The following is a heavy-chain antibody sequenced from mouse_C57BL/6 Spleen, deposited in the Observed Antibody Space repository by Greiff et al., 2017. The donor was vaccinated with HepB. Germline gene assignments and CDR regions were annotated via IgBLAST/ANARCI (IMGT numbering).Heavy chain of an antibody. CDR1: GFTFSDYG. CDR3: ARASNSYYFDY. V-gene: IGHV5-15*01. Sequence: EVKLMESGGGLVQPGGSLKLSCAASGFTFSDYGMAWVRQAPRKGPEWVAFISNLAYSIYYADTVTGRFTISRENAKNTLYLEMSSLRSEDTAMYYCARASNSYYFDYWGQGTTLTVSS. CDR2: ISNLAYSI. D-gene: IGHD2-5*01. J-gene: IGHJ2*01.